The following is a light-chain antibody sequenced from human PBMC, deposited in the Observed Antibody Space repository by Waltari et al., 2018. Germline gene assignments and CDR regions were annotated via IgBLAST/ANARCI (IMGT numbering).Light chain of an antibody. CDR1: SLSSYY. CDR2: AKN. Sequence: SSELTQDPAVSVAMGQTVRITCQGDSLSSYYARSYQQKPGQAPQLVMYAKNNRPSGVPDRFSGSSSHNTASLTITGVQAEDEASYYCHSRDASGVGGSFGGGTKLTVL. V-gene: IGLV3-19*01. J-gene: IGLJ2*01. CDR3: HSRDASGVGGS.